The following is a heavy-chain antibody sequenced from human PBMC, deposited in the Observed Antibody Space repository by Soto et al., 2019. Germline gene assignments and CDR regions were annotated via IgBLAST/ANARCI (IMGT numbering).Heavy chain of an antibody. CDR1: GYTLTELS. D-gene: IGHD2-15*01. CDR3: ATVACSGGSCYEFNWFDP. Sequence: ASVKVSCKVSGYTLTELSMHWVRQAPGKGLEWMGGFDPEDGETIYAQKFQGRVTMTEDTSTDTAYMELSSLRSEDTAVYYCATVACSGGSCYEFNWFDPWGQGTLVTVSS. CDR2: FDPEDGET. J-gene: IGHJ5*02. V-gene: IGHV1-24*01.